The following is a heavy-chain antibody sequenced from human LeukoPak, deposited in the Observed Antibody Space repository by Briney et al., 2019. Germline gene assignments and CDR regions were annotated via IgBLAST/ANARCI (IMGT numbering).Heavy chain of an antibody. Sequence: GGSLRLSCAASGFTFSSYAMSWVRQAPGKGLEWVSAICGSGGSTYYADSVKGRFTLSRDNSKNTLYLQMNSLRAEDTAVYYCAETPFLELRNFDYWGQGALFTVSS. CDR3: AETPFLELRNFDY. J-gene: IGHJ4*02. V-gene: IGHV3-23*01. CDR2: ICGSGGST. D-gene: IGHD1-26*01. CDR1: GFTFSSYA.